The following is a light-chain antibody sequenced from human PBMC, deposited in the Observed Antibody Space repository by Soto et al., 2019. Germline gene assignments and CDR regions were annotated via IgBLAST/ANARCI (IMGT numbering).Light chain of an antibody. V-gene: IGKV4-1*01. CDR2: WAS. CDR3: QQYYSPPYT. CDR1: QTILYSPNNKNQ. J-gene: IGKJ2*01. Sequence: DIVMTQSPDSLAVSLGERATINCRSSQTILYSPNNKNQLAWYQQKPGQPPKLLFYWASTRESGVPDRFSGSESGPDFTLNISSLQAEDVAVYYCQQYYSPPYTFGQGTKLEI.